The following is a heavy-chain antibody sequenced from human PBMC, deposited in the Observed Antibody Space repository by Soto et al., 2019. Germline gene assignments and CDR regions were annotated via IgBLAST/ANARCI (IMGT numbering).Heavy chain of an antibody. V-gene: IGHV3-53*01. J-gene: IGHJ4*02. Sequence: LRLSGAASGFTVSSNYMSWVRQAPGKGLEWVSVIYSGGSTYYADSVKGRFTISRDNSKNTLYLQMNSLRAEDTAVYYCAREGGSGTYYFDYWGQGTLVTVSS. CDR3: AREGGSGTYYFDY. CDR2: IYSGGST. D-gene: IGHD2-15*01. CDR1: GFTVSSNY.